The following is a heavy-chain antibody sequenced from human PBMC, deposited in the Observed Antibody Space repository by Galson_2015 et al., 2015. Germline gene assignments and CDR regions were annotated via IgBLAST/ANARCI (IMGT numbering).Heavy chain of an antibody. CDR1: GDSVSSHSAA. D-gene: IGHD5-12*01. Sequence: CAISGDSVSSHSAAWNWIRQAPSSGLEWLGRTYYRSKWYSSYAVFVKSRITISADTSKNQFSLQLNSVTPEDTAVYYCAGGPGSLLNWGQGNLVTVSS. CDR2: TYYRSKWYS. V-gene: IGHV6-1*01. CDR3: AGGPGSLLN. J-gene: IGHJ4*02.